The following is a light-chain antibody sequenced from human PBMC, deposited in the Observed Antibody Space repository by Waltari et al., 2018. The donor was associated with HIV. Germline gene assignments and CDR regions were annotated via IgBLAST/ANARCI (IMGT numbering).Light chain of an antibody. Sequence: DIVMTQSPDSLAMSLGERATVKYKSNRCLLHRPNHRNYLAWYQQKPGQSPRLLLYWASTRESGVPARFIGGGSETDFTLTITNVQAEDAAVYYCHQYFSVFPSTFGGGTTVEI. CDR2: WAS. CDR3: HQYFSVFPST. CDR1: RCLLHRPNHRNY. V-gene: IGKV4-1*01. J-gene: IGKJ4*01.